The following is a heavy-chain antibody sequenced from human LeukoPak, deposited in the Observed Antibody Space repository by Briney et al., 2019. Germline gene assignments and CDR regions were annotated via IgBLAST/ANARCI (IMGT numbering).Heavy chain of an antibody. Sequence: SETLSLTCAVYGGSFSGYYWNWIRQPPGKGLEWIGEINHSGSTYYNPSLKSRVTISVDTSKNQFSLKLNSVTAADTAVYYCARRGSITSYMDVWGKGTTVTISS. J-gene: IGHJ6*03. CDR1: GGSFSGYY. D-gene: IGHD3-3*01. CDR2: INHSGST. CDR3: ARRGSITSYMDV. V-gene: IGHV4-34*01.